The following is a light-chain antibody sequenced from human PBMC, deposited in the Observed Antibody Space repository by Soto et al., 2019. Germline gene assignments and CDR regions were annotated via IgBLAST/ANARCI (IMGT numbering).Light chain of an antibody. J-gene: IGKJ4*01. CDR1: QGISNY. Sequence: DIQMTQSPSSLSASVGDRVTITCRASQGISNYLAWYQQIPGKVPKLLISAASTLPSAVPSRLSGSGSGTDFTLTISSLQPEDVATYYCQKYTNVPAFGGGTKVEIK. CDR3: QKYTNVPA. CDR2: AAS. V-gene: IGKV1-27*01.